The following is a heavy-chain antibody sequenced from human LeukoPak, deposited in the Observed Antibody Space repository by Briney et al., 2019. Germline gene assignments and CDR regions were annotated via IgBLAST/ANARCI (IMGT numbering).Heavy chain of an antibody. CDR2: IKSKTDGGTT. D-gene: IGHD1-7*01. CDR3: TREDFWNYVV. CDR1: GFTFSNAW. J-gene: IGHJ4*02. V-gene: IGHV3-15*01. Sequence: PGGSLRLSCAASGFTFSNAWMSWVRQAPGKGLEWVGRIKSKTDGGTTDYAAPVKGRFTISRDDSKSKLYIQMNSLRTDDTAVYYCTREDFWNYVVWGQGTLVSVSS.